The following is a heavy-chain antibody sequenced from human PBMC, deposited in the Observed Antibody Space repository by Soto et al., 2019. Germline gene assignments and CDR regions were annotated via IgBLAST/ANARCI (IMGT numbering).Heavy chain of an antibody. CDR1: DGSISSYY. CDR3: AGTSYYYGSGSYWNWFDP. Sequence: PSETLALTCTVPDGSISSYYWSWIRQPPGKGLEWIGYIYYSGSTNYNPSLKSRVTISVDTSKNQFSLKLSSVTAADTAVYYCAGTSYYYGSGSYWNWFDPWGQGTLVTVSS. D-gene: IGHD3-10*01. J-gene: IGHJ5*02. V-gene: IGHV4-59*01. CDR2: IYYSGST.